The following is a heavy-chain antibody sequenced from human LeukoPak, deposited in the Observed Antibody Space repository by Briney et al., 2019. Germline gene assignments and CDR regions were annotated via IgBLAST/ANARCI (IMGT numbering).Heavy chain of an antibody. V-gene: IGHV4-30-2*01. CDR3: ARVRGSDVYRYFDL. CDR1: GGSISSGGYS. J-gene: IGHJ2*01. Sequence: SETLSLTCAVSGGSISSGGYSWSWIRQPPGKGLEWIGYIYRSGSTYYNPSLKSRVTISVDRSKNQFSLKLSSVTAADTAVYYCARVRGSDVYRYFDLWGRGTLVTVSS. D-gene: IGHD2-21*01. CDR2: IYRSGST.